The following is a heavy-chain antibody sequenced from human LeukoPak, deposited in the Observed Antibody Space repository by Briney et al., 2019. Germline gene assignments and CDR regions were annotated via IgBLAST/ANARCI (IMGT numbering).Heavy chain of an antibody. D-gene: IGHD4-17*01. CDR2: IYSGGST. CDR1: GFMFSSNW. V-gene: IGHV3-53*01. J-gene: IGHJ4*02. Sequence: GGSLRLSCAASGFMFSSNWMSWVRLAPGKGLEWVSVIYSGGSTYYADSVKGRFTISRDNSKNTLYLQMNSLRAEDTAVYYCARGHGDFDYWGQGTLVTVSS. CDR3: ARGHGDFDY.